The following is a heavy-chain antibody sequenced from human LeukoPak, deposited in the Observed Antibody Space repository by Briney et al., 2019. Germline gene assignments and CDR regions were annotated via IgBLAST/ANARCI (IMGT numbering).Heavy chain of an antibody. V-gene: IGHV4-59*12. J-gene: IGHJ4*02. CDR2: IYYSGST. CDR1: GGSISSYY. D-gene: IGHD5-18*01. CDR3: ARDDVDTPPFDY. Sequence: SETLSLTCTVSGGSISSYYWSWIRQPPGKGLEWIGYIYYSGSTNYNPSLKSRVTISVDTSKNQLSLRLKSVTAADTAVYYCARDDVDTPPFDYLGQGTLVTVSS.